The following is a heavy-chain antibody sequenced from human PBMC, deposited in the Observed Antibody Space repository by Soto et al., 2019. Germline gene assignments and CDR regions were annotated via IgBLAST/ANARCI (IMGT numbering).Heavy chain of an antibody. D-gene: IGHD3-16*01. J-gene: IGHJ2*01. CDR1: GYSFPTSY. CDR2: IYPGDSDT. Sequence: EVQLVQSGAEVKKPGESLKISCTGSGYSFPTSYIGWVRQVPGKGLEWRGFIYPGDSDTRYSQSFNGQVPISAHKSINTVHLQWSSRKASDTAMYYCARFGVDTITSYLDLWGRGTLVTVSS. V-gene: IGHV5-51*03. CDR3: ARFGVDTITSYLDL.